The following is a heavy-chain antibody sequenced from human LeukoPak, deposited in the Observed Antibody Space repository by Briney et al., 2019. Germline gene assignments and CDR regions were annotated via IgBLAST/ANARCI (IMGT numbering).Heavy chain of an antibody. V-gene: IGHV4-4*02. CDR1: GDSISSVTW. CDR2: VFQSGSA. Sequence: SGTLSLTCAVSGDSISSVTWWSWVRQPPGKGLEWVGEVFQSGSANYNPSLKSRVTISVDKSKNQFSLNLSSVTAADTAVYYCARNPRNGHTFDYWGQGTLVTVSS. J-gene: IGHJ4*02. D-gene: IGHD5-24*01. CDR3: ARNPRNGHTFDY.